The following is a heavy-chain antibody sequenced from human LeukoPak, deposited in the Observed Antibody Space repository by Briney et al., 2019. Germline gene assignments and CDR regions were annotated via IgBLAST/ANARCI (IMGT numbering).Heavy chain of an antibody. Sequence: GGSLRLSCAASGFTFSSYGMHWVRQAPGKGLEWISYISGGSGTIYYADSVRGRFTVSRDNAKDSLWLQMDSLRVEDTAVYFCARLYGDWFDPWGPEPWSPSPQ. V-gene: IGHV3-48*01. J-gene: IGHJ5*02. CDR1: GFTFSSYG. D-gene: IGHD4-17*01. CDR3: ARLYGDWFDP. CDR2: ISGGSGTI.